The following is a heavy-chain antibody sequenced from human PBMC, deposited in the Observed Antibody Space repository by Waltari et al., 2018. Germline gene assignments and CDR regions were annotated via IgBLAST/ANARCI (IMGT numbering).Heavy chain of an antibody. CDR3: ARGMRSGSGYFYYYLDV. Sequence: QAQPVESGGGVVQPGRALAVSCEASGFTLRLYTLHWVRQAPGKGLEWVAAISFDGGQKSYADSVRGRFTISRDNSKSTVNVEMNSLRPEDTAMYYCARGMRSGSGYFYYYLDVWGKGTTVTVSS. CDR1: GFTLRLYT. CDR2: ISFDGGQK. V-gene: IGHV3-30*17. J-gene: IGHJ6*03. D-gene: IGHD6-25*01.